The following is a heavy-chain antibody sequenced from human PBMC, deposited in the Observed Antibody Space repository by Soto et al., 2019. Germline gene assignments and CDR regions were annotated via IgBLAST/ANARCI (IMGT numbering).Heavy chain of an antibody. Sequence: GGSLRLSCAASGFTVSSNYMSWVRQAPGKGLEWVSVIYSGGSTYYADSVKGRFTISRDNSKNTLYLQMNSLRAEDTAVYYCARDARIQLEEYYYYYGMDVWGQGTTVTVSS. CDR3: ARDARIQLEEYYYYYGMDV. V-gene: IGHV3-53*01. J-gene: IGHJ6*02. CDR1: GFTVSSNY. CDR2: IYSGGST. D-gene: IGHD5-18*01.